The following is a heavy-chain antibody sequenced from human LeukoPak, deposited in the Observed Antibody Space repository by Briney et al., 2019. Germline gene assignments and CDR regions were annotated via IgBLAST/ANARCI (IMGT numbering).Heavy chain of an antibody. J-gene: IGHJ4*02. Sequence: PGGSLRLSCAASGFTFSSYGMHWVRQAPGKGLEWVAVISYDGSNKYYADSVKGRFTISRDNSKNTLYLQMNSLRAEDTAVYYCAKRDAEAYSYGYDYFDYWGQGTLVTVSS. CDR3: AKRDAEAYSYGYDYFDY. CDR1: GFTFSSYG. D-gene: IGHD5-18*01. CDR2: ISYDGSNK. V-gene: IGHV3-30*18.